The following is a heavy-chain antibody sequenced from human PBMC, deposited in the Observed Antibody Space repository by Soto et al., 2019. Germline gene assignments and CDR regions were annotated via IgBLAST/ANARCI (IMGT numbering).Heavy chain of an antibody. CDR3: ARATHDRSRYFPYYYYYGMDC. V-gene: IGHV4-59*01. CDR1: GGSISSYY. D-gene: IGHD3-22*01. Sequence: SETLSLTCTVSGGSISSYYWSWIRQPPGKGLEWIGYIYYSGSTNYNPSLKSRVTISVDTSKNQFSLKLSSVTAADTAVYYCARATHDRSRYFPYYYYYGMDCWRQGTTVTVSS. CDR2: IYYSGST. J-gene: IGHJ6*02.